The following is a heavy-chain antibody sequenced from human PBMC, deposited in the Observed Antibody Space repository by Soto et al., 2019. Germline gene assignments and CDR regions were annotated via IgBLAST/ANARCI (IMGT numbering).Heavy chain of an antibody. Sequence: PVGALILSGSVSGVAFSSYEMSWVRRAQGKWLEWVSYISSSGSTIYYADSVKGRFTISRYNAKNSLYLQINSLRAEDTAVYYYANYGYCSGTSRFAGGELDFLGQRTLVTVS. J-gene: IGHJ4*02. CDR3: ANYGYCSGTSRFAGGELDF. V-gene: IGHV3-48*03. D-gene: IGHD2-2*03. CDR1: GVAFSSYE. CDR2: ISSSGSTI.